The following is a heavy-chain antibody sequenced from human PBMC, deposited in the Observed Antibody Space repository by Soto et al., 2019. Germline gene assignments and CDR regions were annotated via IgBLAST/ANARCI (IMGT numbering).Heavy chain of an antibody. CDR1: GFTFSSYW. V-gene: IGHV3-7*01. D-gene: IGHD3-10*01. CDR3: ARSVAILWFGELSR. CDR2: IKQDGSEK. Sequence: GGSLRLSCAASGFTFSSYWMSWVRQAPGKGLEWVANIKQDGSEKYYVDSVKGRFTISRDNAKNSLYLQMNSLRAEDTAVYYCARSVAILWFGELSRWGQGTLVTVSS. J-gene: IGHJ4*02.